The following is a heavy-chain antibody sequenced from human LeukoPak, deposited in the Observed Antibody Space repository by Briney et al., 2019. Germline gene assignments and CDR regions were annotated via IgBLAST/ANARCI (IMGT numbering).Heavy chain of an antibody. CDR3: ARDLGDY. J-gene: IGHJ4*02. Sequence: KSSETLSLTCTVSGGSINFYYWSWIRQPAGKGPEWIGRIYSSGTTNYNPSLESRVIMSVDTSKNQFSLKLTSVTAADTAVSYCARDLGDYWGQGTLVTVSS. CDR1: GGSINFYY. CDR2: IYSSGTT. V-gene: IGHV4-4*07.